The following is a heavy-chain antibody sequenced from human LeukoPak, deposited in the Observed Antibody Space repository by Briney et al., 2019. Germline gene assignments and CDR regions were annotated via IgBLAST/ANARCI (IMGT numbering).Heavy chain of an antibody. V-gene: IGHV1-46*01. CDR2: INPSGGST. CDR1: GYTFTSYY. Sequence: GASVKVSCKASGYTFTSYYMHWVRQAPGQGLEWMGIINPSGGSTSYAQKFQGRVTMTRDTSTSTVYMELSSLRSEGTAVYYCARALRYCSSTSCYGSRMGIDYWGQGTLVTVSS. CDR3: ARALRYCSSTSCYGSRMGIDY. D-gene: IGHD2-2*01. J-gene: IGHJ4*02.